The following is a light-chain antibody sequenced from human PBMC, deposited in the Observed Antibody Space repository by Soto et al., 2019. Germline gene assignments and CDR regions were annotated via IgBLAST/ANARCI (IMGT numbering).Light chain of an antibody. V-gene: IGKV3-20*01. Sequence: EIVLTQSPGPLSLSPGERATLSCRASQSISSSYLAWYQQKPGQAPRLLIYGASNRATDNPDRFSGSGSGTDFTLTISRLEHEDFAVYYCQQYGSSPTTFGQGTRLDIK. CDR1: QSISSSY. CDR2: GAS. J-gene: IGKJ5*01. CDR3: QQYGSSPTT.